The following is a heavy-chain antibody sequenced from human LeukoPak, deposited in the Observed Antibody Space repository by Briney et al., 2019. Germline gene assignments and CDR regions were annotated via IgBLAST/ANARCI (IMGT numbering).Heavy chain of an antibody. Sequence: PGGSLRLSCAASGFTVSSNYMSSVRQAPGKGLDWFLVIYSGGSTYYADSVQGRFSISRDNSKNTLYLQMNSLRAEDTAVYYCARDIPKYGYGARADYWGQGTLVTVSS. V-gene: IGHV3-53*01. J-gene: IGHJ4*02. CDR2: IYSGGST. D-gene: IGHD5-18*01. CDR3: ARDIPKYGYGARADY. CDR1: GFTVSSNY.